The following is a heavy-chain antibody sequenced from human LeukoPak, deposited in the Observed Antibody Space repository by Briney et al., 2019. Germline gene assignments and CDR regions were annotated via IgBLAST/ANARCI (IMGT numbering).Heavy chain of an antibody. V-gene: IGHV1-18*01. D-gene: IGHD3-10*01. CDR2: FSAYNGNT. CDR3: ARGDYYGSGSYYHFDY. J-gene: IGHJ4*02. Sequence: ASVKVSCKASGGTFSSYAISWVRQAPGQGLEWMGWFSAYNGNTNYAQKLQGRVTMTTDTSTSTAYMELRSLRSDDTAVYYCARGDYYGSGSYYHFDYWGQGTLVTVSS. CDR1: GGTFSSYA.